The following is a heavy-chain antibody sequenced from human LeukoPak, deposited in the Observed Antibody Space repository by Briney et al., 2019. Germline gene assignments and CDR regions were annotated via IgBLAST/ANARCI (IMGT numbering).Heavy chain of an antibody. CDR2: INPNSGGT. CDR1: GYTFTGYY. CDR3: ARDKYYYDSSGPAPFDY. D-gene: IGHD3-22*01. J-gene: IGHJ4*02. Sequence: ASVKVSCKASGYTFTGYYMHWVRQALGQGLEWMGWINPNSGGTNYAQKFQGRVTMTRDTSISTAYMELSRLRSDDTAVYYCARDKYYYDSSGPAPFDYWGQGTLVTVSS. V-gene: IGHV1-2*02.